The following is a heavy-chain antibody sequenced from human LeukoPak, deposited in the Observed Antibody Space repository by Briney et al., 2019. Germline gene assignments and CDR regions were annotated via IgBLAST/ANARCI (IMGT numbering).Heavy chain of an antibody. V-gene: IGHV1-2*02. J-gene: IGHJ6*03. Sequence: ASVKVSCKASGYTFTGYYMHWVRQSPGQGLEWMRWINPNSGGTNYAQKFQGRVTMTRDTSISTAYMELSRLRSDDTAVYYCARFVEPHYYYYYMDVWGKGTTVTVSS. CDR1: GYTFTGYY. D-gene: IGHD5-24*01. CDR3: ARFVEPHYYYYYMDV. CDR2: INPNSGGT.